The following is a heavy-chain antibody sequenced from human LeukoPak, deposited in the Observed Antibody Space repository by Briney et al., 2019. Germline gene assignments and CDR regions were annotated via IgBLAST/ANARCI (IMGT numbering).Heavy chain of an antibody. CDR3: ARDRRILDV. J-gene: IGHJ6*02. Sequence: KPSETLSLTCTVSGGSISSSSYYWGWIRQPPGKGLEWIGSIYYSGSTYYNPSLKSRVIISIDTSKNQFSLKLSSVTAADTAVYYCARDRRILDVWGQGTTVTVSS. CDR2: IYYSGST. V-gene: IGHV4-39*07. CDR1: GGSISSSSYY.